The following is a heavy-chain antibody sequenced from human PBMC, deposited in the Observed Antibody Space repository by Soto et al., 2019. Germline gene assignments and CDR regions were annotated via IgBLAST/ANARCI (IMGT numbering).Heavy chain of an antibody. CDR3: ASVVVAAMDYYGMDV. J-gene: IGHJ6*02. D-gene: IGHD2-15*01. Sequence: GASVKVSCKASGGTFSSYAISWVRQAPGQGLEWMGGIIPIFGTANYAQKFQGRVTITADESTSTAYMELSSLRSEDTAVYYCASVVVAAMDYYGMDVWGQGTKVTVSS. V-gene: IGHV1-69*13. CDR2: IIPIFGTA. CDR1: GGTFSSYA.